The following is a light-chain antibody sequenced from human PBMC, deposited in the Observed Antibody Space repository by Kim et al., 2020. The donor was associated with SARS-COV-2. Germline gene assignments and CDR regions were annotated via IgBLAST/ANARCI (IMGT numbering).Light chain of an antibody. CDR2: YDS. CDR3: QVWDSRSDHRV. J-gene: IGLJ3*02. CDR1: NIGSKS. V-gene: IGLV3-21*04. Sequence: SYELTQPPSVSVAPGKTARITCGGNNIGSKSVHWYQQKPGRAPVLVIYYDSDRPSGIPERFSGSNSGNTATLTISRVEAGDEADYYCQVWDSRSDHRVFG.